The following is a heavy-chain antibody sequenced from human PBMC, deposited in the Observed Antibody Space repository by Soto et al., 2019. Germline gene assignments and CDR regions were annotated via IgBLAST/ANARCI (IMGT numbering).Heavy chain of an antibody. CDR2: IWYDGSNK. CDR1: GFTFSSYG. J-gene: IGHJ5*02. D-gene: IGHD6-13*01. Sequence: PGGSLRLSCAASGFTFSSYGMHWVRQAPGKGLEWVAVIWYDGSNKYYADSVKGRFTISRDNSKNTLYLQMNSLRAEDTAVYYCAREQGIAAAGEPNWFDPLGQGALVTASS. V-gene: IGHV3-33*01. CDR3: AREQGIAAAGEPNWFDP.